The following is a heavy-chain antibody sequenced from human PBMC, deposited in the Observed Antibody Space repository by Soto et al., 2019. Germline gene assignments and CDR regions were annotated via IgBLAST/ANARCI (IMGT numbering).Heavy chain of an antibody. CDR1: GFTFSDHW. CDR3: TRGYCSGGSCYYEYYFDY. J-gene: IGHJ4*02. Sequence: EVQLVESGGGLVQPWGSLRVSCAASGFTFSDHWMSWVRQAPGKGLEFVANIKRDGSDIFYVDSVKGRFTISRDNANNALYLQMSSLRVEDTAVYYCTRGYCSGGSCYYEYYFDYWGQGALVTVSS. D-gene: IGHD2-15*01. CDR2: IKRDGSDI. V-gene: IGHV3-7*03.